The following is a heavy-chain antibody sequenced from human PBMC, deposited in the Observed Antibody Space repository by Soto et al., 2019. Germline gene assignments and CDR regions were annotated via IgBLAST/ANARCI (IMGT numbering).Heavy chain of an antibody. V-gene: IGHV3-7*01. D-gene: IGHD2-2*01. CDR3: AIDHCSSSSCIYNYYGMDV. Sequence: GGSLRLSCAASGFTFNNYWMSWVRQAPGKVLEWVASIKQDGSETYYVDSVKGRFTISRDXASNSLYLQMNSLRAEGTAVYYCAIDHCSSSSCIYNYYGMDVWGQGTTVTVSS. CDR2: IKQDGSET. J-gene: IGHJ6*02. CDR1: GFTFNNYW.